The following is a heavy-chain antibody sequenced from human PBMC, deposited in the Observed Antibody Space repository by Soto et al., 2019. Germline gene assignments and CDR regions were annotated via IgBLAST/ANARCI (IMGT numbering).Heavy chain of an antibody. CDR2: VTPILATA. Sequence: QVQLVQSGAEVKEPGSSVKVSCKASGDTFSRYSISWVRQAPGQGLEWVGRVTPILATADDAQKFQGRVTISADESTSTAYMELSRLRSEDTAVYYCANEVPGTTVSVYWGQGSLVTVSS. D-gene: IGHD1-7*01. V-gene: IGHV1-69*08. CDR3: ANEVPGTTVSVY. CDR1: GDTFSRYS. J-gene: IGHJ4*02.